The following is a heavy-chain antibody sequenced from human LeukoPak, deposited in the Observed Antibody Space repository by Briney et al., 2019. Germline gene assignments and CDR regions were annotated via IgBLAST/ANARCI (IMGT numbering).Heavy chain of an antibody. Sequence: GGSLRLSCAASGFTSSSYGLSRVRQAPGKGLEWVSAISDSGSDTYYADSVKGRFTISKDNSKNTLYLQMNSLRAEDTAVYYCAKRVPYSSSSVYFDSWGQGTLVTVSS. D-gene: IGHD6-6*01. CDR3: AKRVPYSSSSVYFDS. CDR2: ISDSGSDT. J-gene: IGHJ4*02. CDR1: GFTSSSYG. V-gene: IGHV3-23*01.